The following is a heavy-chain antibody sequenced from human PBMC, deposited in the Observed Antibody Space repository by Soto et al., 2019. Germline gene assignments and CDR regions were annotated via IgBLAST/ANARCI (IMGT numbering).Heavy chain of an antibody. CDR1: GFPFGSYS. D-gene: IGHD6-13*01. Sequence: EVQLVESGGGWVQPGGSLRLSCEASGFPFGSYSMTWVRQAPGKGLEWVSYISSSSSTIYYADSVKGRFTISRDNAKNSLYLQMNSLRAEDTAAYYCARAPIAAAGYWGQGTLVTVSS. J-gene: IGHJ4*02. CDR3: ARAPIAAAGY. V-gene: IGHV3-48*01. CDR2: ISSSSSTI.